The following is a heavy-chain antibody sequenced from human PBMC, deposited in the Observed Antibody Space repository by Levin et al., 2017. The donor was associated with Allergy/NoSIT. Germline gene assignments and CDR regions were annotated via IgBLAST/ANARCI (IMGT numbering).Heavy chain of an antibody. CDR1: GFTFSDYI. CDR2: ISSSSSYI. Sequence: NSGGSLRLSCAASGFTFSDYIMNWVRQAPGKGLEWVSSISSSSSYIYYADSVKGRFTISRDNAKNSLYLQMNSLRAEDTAVYYCARDMVQGVIYYYMDVWGKGTTVTVSS. V-gene: IGHV3-21*01. D-gene: IGHD3-10*01. J-gene: IGHJ6*03. CDR3: ARDMVQGVIYYYMDV.